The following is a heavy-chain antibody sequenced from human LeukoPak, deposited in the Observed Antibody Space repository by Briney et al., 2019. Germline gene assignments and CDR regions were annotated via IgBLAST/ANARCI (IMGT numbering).Heavy chain of an antibody. CDR1: GFTFNNYW. D-gene: IGHD3-10*01. CDR3: ATTQRESDFDY. J-gene: IGHJ4*02. V-gene: IGHV3-7*05. CDR2: IREDGGDK. Sequence: GGSLRLSCAASGFTFNNYWMLWARQAPGKGLEWVASIREDGGDKYYVDSVKGRFTIFRDNARNSLYLQIYSLRAEDTAVYYCATTQRESDFDYWGRGTLVTVSS.